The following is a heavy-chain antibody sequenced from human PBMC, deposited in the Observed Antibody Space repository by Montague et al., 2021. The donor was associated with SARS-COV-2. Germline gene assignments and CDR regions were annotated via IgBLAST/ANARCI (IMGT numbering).Heavy chain of an antibody. V-gene: IGHV4-39*01. D-gene: IGHD3-3*01. J-gene: IGHJ3*02. CDR1: GSSISSSSYY. CDR2: IYYSGST. Sequence: SETLSLTCTVSGSSISSSSYYWGWIRQPPGKGLEWIGSIYYSGSTYYNPSLKSRVTISVDTSKNQFSLKLSSVTAADTAVYYCARHSGRDTIFGVVIIPDAFDIWGKGTRGTVSS. CDR3: ARHSGRDTIFGVVIIPDAFDI.